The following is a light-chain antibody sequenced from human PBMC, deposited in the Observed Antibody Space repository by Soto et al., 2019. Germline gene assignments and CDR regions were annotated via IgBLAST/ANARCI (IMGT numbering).Light chain of an antibody. CDR2: EVS. CDR3: CSYAGSGTPYV. J-gene: IGLJ1*01. CDR1: SSDVGSYNL. Sequence: QSVLTQPASVSGSPGQSITISCTGTSSDVGSYNLVSWYQQHPGTAPKLVIYEVSKRPSGVSNRFSGSKSGNTASLTISGLQAEDEADYYCCSYAGSGTPYVFGTGTKLTVL. V-gene: IGLV2-23*02.